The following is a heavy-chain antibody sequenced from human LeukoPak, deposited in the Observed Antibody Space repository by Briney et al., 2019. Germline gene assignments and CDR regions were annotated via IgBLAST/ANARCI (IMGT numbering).Heavy chain of an antibody. J-gene: IGHJ5*01. CDR3: AKSASWYSVWWDS. CDR2: IAGSGGSS. Sequence: QPGVSLRLSCAASGFTFSSFAMSWVRQAPGKGLEWVSTIAGSGGSSHYADSVKGRFTISRDKSKNTLYLQMSSLRVEDTAVYYCAKSASWYSVWWDSWGQGTLVTVSS. CDR1: GFTFSSFA. D-gene: IGHD1-1*01. V-gene: IGHV3-23*01.